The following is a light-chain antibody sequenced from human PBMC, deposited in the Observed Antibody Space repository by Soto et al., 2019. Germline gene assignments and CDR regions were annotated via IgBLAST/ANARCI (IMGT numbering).Light chain of an antibody. J-gene: IGKJ5*01. V-gene: IGKV3-15*01. CDR1: QSVSC. CDR2: GSS. Sequence: EIVMTQSPATLSVSPGERVTLSCRASQSVSCLAWYQHKPSQPPRLLLYGSSTRATGIRARFSGSGSGTDFALTLSSLQSEDSAVSFCQQYSDWPLFTFGQGTRLEIK. CDR3: QQYSDWPLFT.